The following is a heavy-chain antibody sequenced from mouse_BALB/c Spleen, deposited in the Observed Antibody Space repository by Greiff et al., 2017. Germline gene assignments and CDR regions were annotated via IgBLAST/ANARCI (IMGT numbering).Heavy chain of an antibody. CDR1: GFTFSSYA. V-gene: IGHV5-9-4*01. CDR2: ISSGGSYT. Sequence: DVKLVESGGGLVKPGGSLKLSCAASGFTFSSYAMSWVRQSPEKRLEWVAEISSGGSYTYYPDTVTGRFTISRDNAKNTLYLEMSSLRSEDTAMYYCARESTMITTGYFDYWGQGTTLTVSS. D-gene: IGHD2-4*01. J-gene: IGHJ2*01. CDR3: ARESTMITTGYFDY.